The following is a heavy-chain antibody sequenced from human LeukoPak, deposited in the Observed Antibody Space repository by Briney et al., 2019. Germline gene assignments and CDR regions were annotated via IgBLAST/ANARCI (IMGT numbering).Heavy chain of an antibody. D-gene: IGHD3-22*01. CDR3: ATTNDGGGYQWGDFFDF. Sequence: SVKVSCKASGGTSNSHAISWVRQAPGQGLEWMGRIIPNLGTTNRAQNFQDRVTLTADKFTNTAYMELTSLTSDDTAVYYCATTNDGGGYQWGDFFDFWGQGTLVTVSS. CDR1: GGTSNSHA. V-gene: IGHV1-69*04. CDR2: IIPNLGTT. J-gene: IGHJ4*02.